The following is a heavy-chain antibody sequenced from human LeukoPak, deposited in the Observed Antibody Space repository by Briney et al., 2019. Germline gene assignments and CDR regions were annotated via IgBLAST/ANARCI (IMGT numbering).Heavy chain of an antibody. CDR2: MNPNSGNT. Sequence: ASVKVSCKASGYTFTSYDINWVRQATGQGLEWMGWMNPNSGNTGYAQKFQGRVTMTRNTSISTAYMELSSLKSEDTAVYYCARRARRSGTPSPFDPWGQGTLVTVSS. V-gene: IGHV1-8*01. CDR1: GYTFTSYD. J-gene: IGHJ5*02. CDR3: ARRARRSGTPSPFDP. D-gene: IGHD6-19*01.